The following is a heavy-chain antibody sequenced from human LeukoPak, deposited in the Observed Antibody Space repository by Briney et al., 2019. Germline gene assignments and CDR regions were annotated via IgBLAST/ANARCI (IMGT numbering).Heavy chain of an antibody. CDR3: AKGYYTPDY. CDR2: ISYDGSNK. V-gene: IGHV3-30*18. J-gene: IGHJ4*02. CDR1: GFTFSNYG. D-gene: IGHD2/OR15-2a*01. Sequence: SGGSLRLSCAAFGFTFSNYGMHWVRPAPGKGLEWVAVISYDGSNKYYADSVKGRFTISRANSKNALYLQMNSLRAEDTAVYYCAKGYYTPDYWGQGTLVTVSS.